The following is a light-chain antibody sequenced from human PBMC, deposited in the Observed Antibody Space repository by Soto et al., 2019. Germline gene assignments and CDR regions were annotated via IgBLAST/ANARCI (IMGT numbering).Light chain of an antibody. CDR3: KKYNNWPIYT. CDR2: GAS. V-gene: IGKV3-15*01. J-gene: IGKJ2*01. CDR1: QSVSSN. Sequence: EIVMTQSPATLSASPGERATLSCRASQSVSSNLAWYQQKPGQAPRLLIYGASTRATGIPARFSGSGSGTEFTLTISSLQFEDFAVYYCKKYNNWPIYTFGQGTKLEIK.